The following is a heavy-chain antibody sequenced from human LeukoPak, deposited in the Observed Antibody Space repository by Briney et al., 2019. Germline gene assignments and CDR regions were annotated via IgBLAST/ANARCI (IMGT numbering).Heavy chain of an antibody. Sequence: TSSETLSLTCTVSGGSISSYYWSWIRRPPGKGLEWIGYIYYSGSTYYNASLKSRLTISVDTSKNQFSLNLSSVTAADTAVYYCARTSKGGNSYGYADYWGQGTLVTVSA. CDR1: GGSISSYY. D-gene: IGHD5-18*01. CDR3: ARTSKGGNSYGYADY. CDR2: IYYSGST. V-gene: IGHV4-59*12. J-gene: IGHJ4*02.